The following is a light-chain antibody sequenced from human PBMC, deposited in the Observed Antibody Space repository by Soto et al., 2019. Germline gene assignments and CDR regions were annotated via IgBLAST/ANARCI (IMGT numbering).Light chain of an antibody. J-gene: IGKJ5*01. V-gene: IGKV3D-20*02. Sequence: EIVLTQSRGTLSLYPGERATLSCRPSQTLSNSFITWYQQKPGQAPRLLIYDTSSRATGIPARFRGSRSGTDFTLTISSLEPEDFSVYYCQQRSNWPITFGQGTRLEIK. CDR3: QQRSNWPIT. CDR1: QTLSNSF. CDR2: DTS.